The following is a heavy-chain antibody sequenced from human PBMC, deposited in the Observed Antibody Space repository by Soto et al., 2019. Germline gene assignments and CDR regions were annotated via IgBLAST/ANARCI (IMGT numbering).Heavy chain of an antibody. D-gene: IGHD2-8*02. CDR1: GGSISGYY. J-gene: IGHJ6*03. CDR2: IYYSGTT. CDR3: ARLTGGTYLSFYYYIGV. Sequence: PSETLSLTCTVSGGSISGYYWSWIRQPPGKGLEWIGYIYYSGTTNYDPSLKSRVTMSVDTSKNQFSLKLSSVTAADTAVYYCARLTGGTYLSFYYYIGVWGKGTTVTVSS. V-gene: IGHV4-59*01.